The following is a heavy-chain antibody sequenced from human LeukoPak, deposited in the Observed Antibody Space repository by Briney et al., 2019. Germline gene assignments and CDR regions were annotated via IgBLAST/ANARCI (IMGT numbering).Heavy chain of an antibody. Sequence: GGSLRLSCAASGFTFSSYSMNWVRQAPGKGLEWVSVIYSGGSTYYADSVKGRFTISRDNSKNTLYLQMNSLRAEDTAVYYCARVEAAAGHFDYWGQGTLVTVSS. D-gene: IGHD6-13*01. CDR3: ARVEAAAGHFDY. CDR1: GFTFSSYS. CDR2: IYSGGST. J-gene: IGHJ4*02. V-gene: IGHV3-53*01.